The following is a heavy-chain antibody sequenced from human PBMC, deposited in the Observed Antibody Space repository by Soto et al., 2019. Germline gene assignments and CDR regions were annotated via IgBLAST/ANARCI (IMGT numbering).Heavy chain of an antibody. Sequence: QVQLLQSGAEVKKPGASVKVSCKASRYTFTSYDINWVRQATGQGLEWMGWMNPNSGNTGYAQKFQGRVTMTRNTSISTAYMELSSLRSEDTAVYYCAREGTMVRGVNSFDPWGQGTLVTVSS. CDR1: RYTFTSYD. CDR2: MNPNSGNT. CDR3: AREGTMVRGVNSFDP. D-gene: IGHD3-10*01. J-gene: IGHJ5*02. V-gene: IGHV1-8*01.